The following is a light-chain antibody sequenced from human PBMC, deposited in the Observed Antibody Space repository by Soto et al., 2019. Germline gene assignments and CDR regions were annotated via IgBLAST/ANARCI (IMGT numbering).Light chain of an antibody. Sequence: EIVLTQSPGTLSLSPGERATLSCRASQSVGNNYLAWYQQKPGQAPRFLIYDASSRATGIPDRFSGSGSGTDSTLTISRLEPEDFAVYYCQQYGSTPLTFGGGTKV. V-gene: IGKV3-20*01. CDR3: QQYGSTPLT. J-gene: IGKJ4*01. CDR2: DAS. CDR1: QSVGNNY.